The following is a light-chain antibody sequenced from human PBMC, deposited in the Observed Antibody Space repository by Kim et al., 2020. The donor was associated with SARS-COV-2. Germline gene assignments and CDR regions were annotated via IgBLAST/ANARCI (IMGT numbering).Light chain of an antibody. J-gene: IGLJ2*01. CDR1: RSNSVSHY. V-gene: IGLV1-47*01. CDR3: AAWDDSLSGRA. Sequence: GHGVTFACSGRRSNSVSHYVYWYQQLPGRAPKPLIYRTNQRPSGVPDRVSGSKSGTSASLAISGLRSEDEADYYCAAWDDSLSGRALGGGTQLTVL. CDR2: RTN.